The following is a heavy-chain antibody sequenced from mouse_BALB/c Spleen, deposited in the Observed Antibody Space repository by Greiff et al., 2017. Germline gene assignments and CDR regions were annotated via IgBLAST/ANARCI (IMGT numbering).Heavy chain of an antibody. V-gene: IGHV1-63*02. CDR3: ARGGTMITTRGFAY. D-gene: IGHD2-4*01. CDR2: IYPGGGYT. CDR1: GYTFTNYW. J-gene: IGHJ3*01. Sequence: VHLVESGAELVRPGTSVKISCKASGYTFTNYWLGWVKQRPGHGLEWIGDIYPGGGYTNYNEKFKGKATLTADTSSSTAYMQLSSLTSEDSAVYFCARGGTMITTRGFAYWGQGTLVTVSA.